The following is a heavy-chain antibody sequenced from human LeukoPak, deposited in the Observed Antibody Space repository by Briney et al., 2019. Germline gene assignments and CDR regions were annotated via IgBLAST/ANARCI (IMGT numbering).Heavy chain of an antibody. D-gene: IGHD3-10*01. CDR1: GFTFSSYE. V-gene: IGHV3-48*03. Sequence: GSLRLSCAASGFTFSSYELYWVRQAPGKGLEWVSYISSGGTTIKYADSVKGQFTISRDDAKKSLYLQMNSLRAEDTAIYYCGAGRQFVGAFDIWGQGTLVTVSS. J-gene: IGHJ3*02. CDR3: GAGRQFVGAFDI. CDR2: ISSGGTTI.